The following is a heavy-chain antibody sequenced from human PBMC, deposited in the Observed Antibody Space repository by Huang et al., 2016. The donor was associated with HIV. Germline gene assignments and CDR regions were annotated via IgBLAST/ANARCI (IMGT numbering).Heavy chain of an antibody. V-gene: IGHV1-8*01. CDR2: MNPNSGNT. CDR3: VRGWYIAALPYFDY. D-gene: IGHD6-6*01. J-gene: IGHJ4*02. CDR1: GYSFASDD. Sequence: QVQLVQSGAEVRKPGASVKVSCEASGYSFASDDINWVRQDTGQGLEWMGRMNPNSGNTGYAQKFQCRVTMTRNTSIITAYMEMSSLRSEDTAKYFCVRGWYIAALPYFDYWGQGTLVTVSS.